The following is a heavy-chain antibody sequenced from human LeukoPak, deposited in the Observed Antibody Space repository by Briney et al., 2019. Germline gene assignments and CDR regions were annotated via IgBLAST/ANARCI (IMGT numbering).Heavy chain of an antibody. CDR2: ISGSGDRR. CDR3: AKGPKQLLVGSRGYYFDY. V-gene: IGHV3-23*01. D-gene: IGHD6-13*01. Sequence: ETLSLTCTVSGGSISSSNFYWGWIRQPPVKGLEWVSGISGSGDRRNYADSVKGRFTISRDISKNTLYLQMNSLRAEDTAVYYCAKGPKQLLVGSRGYYFDYWGQGTLVTVSS. CDR1: GGSISSSN. J-gene: IGHJ4*02.